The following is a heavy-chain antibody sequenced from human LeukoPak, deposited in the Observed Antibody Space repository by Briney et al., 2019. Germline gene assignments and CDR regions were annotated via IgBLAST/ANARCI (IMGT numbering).Heavy chain of an antibody. J-gene: IGHJ4*02. V-gene: IGHV1-8*01. D-gene: IGHD5-12*01. CDR1: GYSFNSYD. Sequence: ASVKVSCKASGYSFNSYDINWVRRATGQGLEWMGWMNPNSGNRGYAQRFVGRVTMSTNTSINTVYMELNSLRAEDTALYYCARVRTSGYPYADYWGQGTLVTVSS. CDR2: MNPNSGNR. CDR3: ARVRTSGYPYADY.